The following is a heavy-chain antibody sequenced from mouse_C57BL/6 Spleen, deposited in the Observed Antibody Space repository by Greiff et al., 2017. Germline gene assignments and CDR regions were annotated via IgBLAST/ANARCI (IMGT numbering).Heavy chain of an antibody. Sequence: QVQLQQSGPGLVAPSQSLSITCTVSGFSLTSYGVHWVRQPPGKGLEWLVVIWSDGSTTYNSALKSRLSISKDNSKSQVFLKMNSLQTDDTAMYYCARHGGLRREENAMDYWGQGTSVTVSS. V-gene: IGHV2-6-1*01. CDR3: ARHGGLRREENAMDY. CDR2: IWSDGST. D-gene: IGHD2-4*01. CDR1: GFSLTSYG. J-gene: IGHJ4*01.